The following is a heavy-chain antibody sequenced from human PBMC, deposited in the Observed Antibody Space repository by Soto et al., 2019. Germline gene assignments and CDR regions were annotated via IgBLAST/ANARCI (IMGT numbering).Heavy chain of an antibody. CDR2: MQPSTGRT. CDR3: ARGVSAGVDY. Sequence: ASVKVSCKASGYSFTSLDINWVRQTAGQGLERMGWMQPSTGRTGYAQKFQGRVTMTRDTSINTAYTELTTLTSDDTAFYYCARGVSAGVDYWGQGTLVTVSS. V-gene: IGHV1-8*01. J-gene: IGHJ4*02. D-gene: IGHD1-26*01. CDR1: GYSFTSLD.